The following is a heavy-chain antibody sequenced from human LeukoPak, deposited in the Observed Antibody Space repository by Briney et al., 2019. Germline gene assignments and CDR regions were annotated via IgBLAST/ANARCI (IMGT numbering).Heavy chain of an antibody. CDR1: GGSVSSGSYY. CDR3: ARGWDYYDSPFDY. V-gene: IGHV4-61*01. D-gene: IGHD3-22*01. Sequence: PSETLSLTCTVSGGSVSSGSYYWSWIRQPPGKGLEWIGYIHYSGSTNYNPSLKSRVTISVDTSKNQFSLKLSSVTAADTAVYYCARGWDYYDSPFDYWGQGTLVTVSS. J-gene: IGHJ4*02. CDR2: IHYSGST.